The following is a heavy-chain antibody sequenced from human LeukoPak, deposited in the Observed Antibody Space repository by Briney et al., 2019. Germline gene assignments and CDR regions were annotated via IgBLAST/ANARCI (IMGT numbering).Heavy chain of an antibody. D-gene: IGHD3-22*01. J-gene: IGHJ4*02. CDR2: IRYDGSNK. CDR3: AKSLNLHKWLLGIGGY. CDR1: GFTFSSYG. V-gene: IGHV3-30*02. Sequence: GGSLRLSCAASGFTFSSYGMHWVRQAPGKGLEWVAFIRYDGSNKYYADSVKGRFTISRDNSKNTLYLQMNSLRAEDTAVYYCAKSLNLHKWLLGIGGYWGQGTLVTVSS.